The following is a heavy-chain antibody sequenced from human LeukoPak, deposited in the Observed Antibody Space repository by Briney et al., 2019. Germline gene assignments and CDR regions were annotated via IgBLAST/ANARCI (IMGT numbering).Heavy chain of an antibody. V-gene: IGHV1-69*13. Sequence: SVKVSCKASGGTFSSYAISWARQAPGQGLEWMGGIIPIFGTANYAQKFQGRVTITADESTSTAYMELSSLRSEDTAVYYCARKPTMVRGVIDGPYYYYGMDVWGQGTTVTVSS. CDR3: ARKPTMVRGVIDGPYYYYGMDV. D-gene: IGHD3-10*01. CDR2: IIPIFGTA. J-gene: IGHJ6*02. CDR1: GGTFSSYA.